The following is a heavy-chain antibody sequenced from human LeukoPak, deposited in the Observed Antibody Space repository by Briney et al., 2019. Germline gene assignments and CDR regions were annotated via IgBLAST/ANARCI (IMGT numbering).Heavy chain of an antibody. CDR2: ISGSGGST. Sequence: GGSLRLSCAASGFTFSSYAMSWVSQAPGKRLEWVSAISGSGGSTYYADSVKGRFTISRDNSRDTLYLQMNSLRAEDTAVYYCAKGYYDYVWGSYYFDYWGQGTLVTVSS. CDR3: AKGYYDYVWGSYYFDY. D-gene: IGHD3-16*01. J-gene: IGHJ4*02. CDR1: GFTFSSYA. V-gene: IGHV3-23*01.